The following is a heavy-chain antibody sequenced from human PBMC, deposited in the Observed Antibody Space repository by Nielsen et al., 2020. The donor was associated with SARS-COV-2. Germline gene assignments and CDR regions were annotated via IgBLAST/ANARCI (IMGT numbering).Heavy chain of an antibody. CDR1: GGTFSSYA. J-gene: IGHJ4*02. Sequence: SVKVSCKASGGTFSSYAISWVRQAPGQGLEWMGGIIPIFGTANYAQKFQGRVTITADESTSTAYMELSSLRSEDTAVYYCAGDRDCSGGSCPGYWGQGTLVTVSS. CDR3: AGDRDCSGGSCPGY. CDR2: IIPIFGTA. V-gene: IGHV1-69*13. D-gene: IGHD2-15*01.